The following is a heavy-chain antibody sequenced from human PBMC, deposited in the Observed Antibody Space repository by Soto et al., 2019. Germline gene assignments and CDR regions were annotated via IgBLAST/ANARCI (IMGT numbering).Heavy chain of an antibody. J-gene: IGHJ4*02. CDR2: IYYRGST. Sequence: SETLSLTCTVSPGSLRSYYWSWIRQPPGKGLEWIGYIYYRGSTNYSPSLKSRVTISVDTSKNQFSLKLSSVTAADTAVYFCARDRWQQVDYFDYWAQGTLVPVSS. CDR1: PGSLRSYY. CDR3: ARDRWQQVDYFDY. V-gene: IGHV4-59*12. D-gene: IGHD6-13*01.